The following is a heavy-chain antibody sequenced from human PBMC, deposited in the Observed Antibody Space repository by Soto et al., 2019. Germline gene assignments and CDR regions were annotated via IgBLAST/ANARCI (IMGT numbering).Heavy chain of an antibody. CDR3: ARSLGELLDDY. Sequence: QVQLVESGGGVVQPGRSLRLSCAASGFTFSSYGMHWVRQAPGKGLEWVAVIWYDGSNKYYADSVKGRFTISRDNSKNTLYLQMNSLRGEDTAVYYCARSLGELLDDYWGQGTLVTVSS. CDR1: GFTFSSYG. D-gene: IGHD3-16*01. V-gene: IGHV3-33*01. CDR2: IWYDGSNK. J-gene: IGHJ4*02.